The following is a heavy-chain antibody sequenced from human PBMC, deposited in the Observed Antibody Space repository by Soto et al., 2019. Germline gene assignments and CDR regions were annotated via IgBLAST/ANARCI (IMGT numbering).Heavy chain of an antibody. CDR2: INPGGREK. CDR1: GFTFGSYW. V-gene: IGHV3-7*01. D-gene: IGHD3-10*01. J-gene: IGHJ3*02. CDR3: AKYGAGSYGAYALDI. Sequence: GGSLRLSCAASGFTFGSYWMSWVRQAPGKGLEWVANINPGGREKNYVDSVKGRFSISRDDAEKSHHLQMNSLRVEGTAVYYCAKYGAGSYGAYALDIWGQGTMVTVSS.